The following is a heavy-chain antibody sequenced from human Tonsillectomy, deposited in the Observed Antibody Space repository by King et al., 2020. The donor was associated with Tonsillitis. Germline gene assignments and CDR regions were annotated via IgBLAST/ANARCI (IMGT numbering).Heavy chain of an antibody. V-gene: IGHV3-23*04. Sequence: VQLVESGGGLVQPGGSLRLSCAASGFTFSTFAMSWVRQAPGKGLEWVSTVSGTGGSTYYADSVKGRFTISRDNSKNTLYLQMNSLRAEDTALYYCAKGRRYCAGDCFFDYWGQGTLVTVSS. CDR1: GFTFSTFA. J-gene: IGHJ4*02. CDR3: AKGRRYCAGDCFFDY. D-gene: IGHD2-21*02. CDR2: VSGTGGST.